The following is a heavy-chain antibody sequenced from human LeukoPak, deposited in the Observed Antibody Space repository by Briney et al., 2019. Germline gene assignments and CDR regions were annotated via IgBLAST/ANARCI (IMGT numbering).Heavy chain of an antibody. CDR2: IYSGGST. CDR1: GFTVSSNY. D-gene: IGHD6-13*01. V-gene: IGHV3-53*05. J-gene: IGHJ4*02. Sequence: GGSLRLSCAASGFTVSSNYMSWVRQAPGKGLEWVSVIYSGGSTYYADSVKGRFTISRDNSKNTLYLQMNSLRAEDTAVYYCAREGIAAAYSYFDYWGQGTLVTVSS. CDR3: AREGIAAAYSYFDY.